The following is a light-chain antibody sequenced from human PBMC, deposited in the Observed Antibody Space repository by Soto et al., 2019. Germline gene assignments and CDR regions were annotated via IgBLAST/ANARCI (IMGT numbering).Light chain of an antibody. Sequence: EIVMTQSPATLSVSPGESATLSCRASQSVSSNLAWYQQKPGQAPRLLIYGASTRATGIPARFSGSGSGTEFTLTISSLQSEDFAVYYYQHYNNWPRTFGQGTKVDIK. CDR3: QHYNNWPRT. J-gene: IGKJ1*01. V-gene: IGKV3-15*01. CDR2: GAS. CDR1: QSVSSN.